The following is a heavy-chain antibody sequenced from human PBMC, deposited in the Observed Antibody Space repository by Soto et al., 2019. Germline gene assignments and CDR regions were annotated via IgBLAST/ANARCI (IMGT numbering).Heavy chain of an antibody. J-gene: IGHJ3*02. D-gene: IGHD6-13*01. CDR1: GCSISSGGSY. V-gene: IGHV4-39*01. CDR2: IYYSGST. Sequence: PSESLSLSCPVSGCSISSGGSYWSWIRQHPGKGLEWIGYIYYSGSTYYNPSLKSRVTISVDTSKNQFSLKLSSVTAADTAVYYCARHGTTIAAAGPGAFDIWGQGTMVTVPS. CDR3: ARHGTTIAAAGPGAFDI.